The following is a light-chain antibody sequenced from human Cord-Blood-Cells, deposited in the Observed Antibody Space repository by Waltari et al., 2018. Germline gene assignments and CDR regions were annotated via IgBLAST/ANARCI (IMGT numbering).Light chain of an antibody. CDR3: QQSYSTPQT. Sequence: DIQMTQSPSSLSASVGDRVTITCRASQTISSYLNWYQQKPGKAPKLLIYAASSLQSGVPSRFSGSGSGTDFTLTISSLQPEYFATYYCQQSYSTPQTFGQGTKFEIK. CDR2: AAS. J-gene: IGKJ1*01. V-gene: IGKV1-39*01. CDR1: QTISSY.